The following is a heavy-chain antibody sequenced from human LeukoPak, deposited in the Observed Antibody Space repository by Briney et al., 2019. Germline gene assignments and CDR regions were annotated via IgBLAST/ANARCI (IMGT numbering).Heavy chain of an antibody. V-gene: IGHV3-23*01. CDR1: GFTFTSYA. D-gene: IGHD2-15*01. J-gene: IGHJ4*02. Sequence: PGGSLRLSCAASGFTFTSYAMSWVRQAPGKGLEWVSSINSGGSTFYAASVKGRFTISRDNSKNTLYLQMNSLRADDTAVYYCAKRMPYYFDYWGQGTVVTVSS. CDR2: INSGGST. CDR3: AKRMPYYFDY.